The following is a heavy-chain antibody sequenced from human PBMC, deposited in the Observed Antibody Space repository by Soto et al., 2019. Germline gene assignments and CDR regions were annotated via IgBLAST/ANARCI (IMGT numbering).Heavy chain of an antibody. Sequence: PSETLSLTCAVSGGSISSSDWWRWVRQPPGKGLEWIGEIYHSGSTNYNPSLKRRVTISVDKSKNQFSLKLSSVTAADTAVYYCAWGIAARPLGYWGQGTLVTVSS. V-gene: IGHV4-4*02. CDR1: GGSISSSDW. CDR3: AWGIAARPLGY. CDR2: IYHSGST. D-gene: IGHD6-6*01. J-gene: IGHJ4*02.